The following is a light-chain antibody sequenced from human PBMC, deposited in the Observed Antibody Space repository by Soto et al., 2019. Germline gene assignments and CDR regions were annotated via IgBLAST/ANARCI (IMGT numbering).Light chain of an antibody. Sequence: QSVLTQPPSASGTPGQRVTISCSGSSSNIGSNYVFWYHQLPGTAPKLLIYANNQRSSGVPDRVSGSKSGTSASLAISGLRSEGEADYYCAVWDDGLSGWVLGGGTQLTVL. J-gene: IGLJ3*02. CDR3: AVWDDGLSGWV. V-gene: IGLV1-47*02. CDR1: SSNIGSNY. CDR2: ANN.